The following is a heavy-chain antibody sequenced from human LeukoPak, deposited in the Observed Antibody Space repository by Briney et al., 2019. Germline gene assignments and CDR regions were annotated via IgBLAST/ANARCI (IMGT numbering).Heavy chain of an antibody. J-gene: IGHJ4*02. D-gene: IGHD1-1*01. CDR3: AIFLGTFDY. CDR1: GYTFTCYG. Sequence: RASVKVSCKASGYTFTCYGISWVRHAPGQGREWMGWISAYNGNTNYAQTLQVRGTMATDTSTSTAYMELRSLRSDATAVYYCAIFLGTFDYWGQGTLVTVSS. CDR2: ISAYNGNT. V-gene: IGHV1-18*01.